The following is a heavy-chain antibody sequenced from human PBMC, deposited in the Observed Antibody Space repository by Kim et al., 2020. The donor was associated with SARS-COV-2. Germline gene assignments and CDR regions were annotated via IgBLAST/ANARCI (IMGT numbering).Heavy chain of an antibody. Sequence: GGSLRLSCAASGFTFSSYGMHWVRQAPGKGLEWVAVISYDGSNKYYADSVKGRFTISRDNSKNTLYLQMNSLRAEDTAVYYCAKDPDIVGASRLDYWGQGTLVTVSS. D-gene: IGHD1-26*01. CDR2: ISYDGSNK. CDR1: GFTFSSYG. CDR3: AKDPDIVGASRLDY. V-gene: IGHV3-30*18. J-gene: IGHJ4*02.